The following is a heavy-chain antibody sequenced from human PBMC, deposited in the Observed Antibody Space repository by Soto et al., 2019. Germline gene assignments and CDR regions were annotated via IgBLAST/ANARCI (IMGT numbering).Heavy chain of an antibody. J-gene: IGHJ4*02. D-gene: IGHD2-15*01. Sequence: EVQLVGSGGGLVQPGGSLRLSCSGFGFSINTYWMNWIRQTPGKGLEWVANINPAGNAKTYVDPVKGRFIVSRDNTRNSLDLQMNSLRVEDSAVYFCAAWDISNIWGQGILVTVSS. V-gene: IGHV3-7*01. CDR2: INPAGNAK. CDR3: AAWDISNI. CDR1: GFSINTYW.